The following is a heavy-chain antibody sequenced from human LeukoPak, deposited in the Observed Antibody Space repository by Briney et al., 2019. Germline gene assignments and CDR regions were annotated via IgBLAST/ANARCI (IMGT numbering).Heavy chain of an antibody. CDR1: GGSISSYY. CDR3: ARAPSGVSFDY. J-gene: IGHJ4*02. V-gene: IGHV4-4*07. D-gene: IGHD1-26*01. Sequence: PSETLSLTYTVSGGSISSYYWSWIRQPAGKGLEWFGRIYTSGSTNYNPSLKSRVTISIDTSKNQFSLNLNSVTAADTAVYYCARAPSGVSFDYWGQGTLVTVSS. CDR2: IYTSGST.